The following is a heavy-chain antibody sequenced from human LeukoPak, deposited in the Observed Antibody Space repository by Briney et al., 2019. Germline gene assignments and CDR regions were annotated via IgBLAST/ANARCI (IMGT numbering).Heavy chain of an antibody. CDR2: LSGSSSYI. CDR3: ASRLSFTYDY. V-gene: IGHV3-21*01. D-gene: IGHD2-8*01. CDR1: GFTFSSYS. J-gene: IGHJ4*02. Sequence: GGSLRLSCAASGFTFSSYSMNWVRQAPGKGLEWVSSLSGSSSYIYYADSLKGRFTISRDNAKNSLYLQMNSLRADDTAVYYCASRLSFTYDYWGQGTLVTVSS.